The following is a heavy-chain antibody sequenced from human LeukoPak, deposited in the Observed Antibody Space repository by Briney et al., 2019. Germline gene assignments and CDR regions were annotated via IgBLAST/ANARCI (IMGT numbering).Heavy chain of an antibody. D-gene: IGHD3-3*01. V-gene: IGHV3-21*01. Sequence: PGGSLRLSCAASGFTFDDYGMSWVRQAPGKGLEWVSSISSSSSYIYYADSVKGRFTISRDNAKNSLYLQMNSLRAEDTAVYYCARAGDFWSGPIDYWGQGTLVTVSS. CDR3: ARAGDFWSGPIDY. CDR1: GFTFDDYG. J-gene: IGHJ4*02. CDR2: ISSSSSYI.